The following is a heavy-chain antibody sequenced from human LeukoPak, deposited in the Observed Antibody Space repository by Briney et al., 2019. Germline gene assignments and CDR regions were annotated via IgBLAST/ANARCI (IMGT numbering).Heavy chain of an antibody. D-gene: IGHD5-12*01. J-gene: IGHJ6*03. CDR1: GGSFSGYY. CDR3: ARGGSGYTITYYYYYYMDV. CDR2: INHSGST. V-gene: IGHV4-34*01. Sequence: SETLSLTCAVYGGSFSGYYWSWIRQPPGKGLEWIGEINHSGSTNYNPSLKSRVTISVDTSKNQFSLKLSSVTAADTAVYYCARGGSGYTITYYYYYYMDVWGKGATVTVSS.